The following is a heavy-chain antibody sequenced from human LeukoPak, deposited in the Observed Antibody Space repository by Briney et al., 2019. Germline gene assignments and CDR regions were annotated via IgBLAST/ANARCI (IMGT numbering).Heavy chain of an antibody. V-gene: IGHV4-34*01. CDR2: INHSGST. D-gene: IGHD6-6*01. J-gene: IGHJ1*01. CDR3: ARHGPQGRRMAARPIQH. Sequence: SETLSLTCAVYGGSLSGYYWSWIRQPPGKGLEWIGGINHSGSTNYNPSLKSRVTISVDTSKNQFSLKLSSVTAADTAVYYCARHGPQGRRMAARPIQHWGQGTLVTVFS. CDR1: GGSLSGYY.